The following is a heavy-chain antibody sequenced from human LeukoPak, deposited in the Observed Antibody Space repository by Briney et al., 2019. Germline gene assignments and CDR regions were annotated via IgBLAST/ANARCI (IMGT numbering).Heavy chain of an antibody. J-gene: IGHJ5*01. CDR2: IKGDGSHT. V-gene: IGHV3-74*01. CDR3: VRDWDHFDFDS. D-gene: IGHD3-9*01. CDR1: GFTFSNYW. Sequence: GGSLRLSCAASGFTFSNYWMHWVRQAPGKGLVWVSRIKGDGSHTIYADSVKGRVTISRDNAKNTLYLQMKSLRTKDTAVYYCVRDWDHFDFDSWGLGTLVTVSS.